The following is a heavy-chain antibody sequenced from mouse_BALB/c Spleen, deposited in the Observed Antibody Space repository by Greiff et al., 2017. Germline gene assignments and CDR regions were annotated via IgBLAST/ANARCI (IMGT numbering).Heavy chain of an antibody. D-gene: IGHD2-1*01. V-gene: IGHV5-17*02. J-gene: IGHJ2*01. CDR3: AREGNYELTTFDY. Sequence: EVQVVESGGGLVQPGGSRKLSCAASGFTFSSFGMHWVRQAPEKGLEWVAYISSGSSTIYYADTVKGRFTISRDNPKNTLFLQMTSLRSEDTAMYYCAREGNYELTTFDYWGQGTTLTVSS. CDR1: GFTFSSFG. CDR2: ISSGSSTI.